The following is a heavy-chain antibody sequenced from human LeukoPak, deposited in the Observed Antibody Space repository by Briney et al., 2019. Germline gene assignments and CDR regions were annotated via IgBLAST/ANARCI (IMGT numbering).Heavy chain of an antibody. CDR3: ARGSGSFSGGFDY. Sequence: PGRSLTLSCAASGFTFSSFGMHWVRQAPGKGLEWVAVIWYDASNKYYADSVKGRFTISRDNSKNTLYLQMNSLRAEDTAVYYCARGSGSFSGGFDYWGQGTLVTVSS. V-gene: IGHV3-33*01. CDR2: IWYDASNK. CDR1: GFTFSSFG. J-gene: IGHJ4*02. D-gene: IGHD1-26*01.